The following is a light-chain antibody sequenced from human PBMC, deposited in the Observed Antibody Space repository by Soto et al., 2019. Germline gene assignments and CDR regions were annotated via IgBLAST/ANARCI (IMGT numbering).Light chain of an antibody. V-gene: IGLV2-14*01. J-gene: IGLJ3*02. Sequence: QSALTQPASVSGSPGQSITISCTGTSSDVGGYKYVSWFQQHPGEAPKLMIDEVSNRPSGVSHRFSASKSGNTASLTISGLQAEDAADYYCSSYTSSSTWVFGGGTKLTVL. CDR1: SSDVGGYKY. CDR3: SSYTSSSTWV. CDR2: EVS.